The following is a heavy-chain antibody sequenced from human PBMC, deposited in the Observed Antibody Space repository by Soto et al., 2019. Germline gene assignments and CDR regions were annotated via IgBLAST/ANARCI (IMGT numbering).Heavy chain of an antibody. D-gene: IGHD6-19*01. V-gene: IGHV3-23*01. J-gene: IGHJ4*02. CDR2: ISGSGSST. Sequence: EVQLLESGGGLVQPGGSLRLSCAASGFTFSSYAMNWVRQAPGKGLEWVTVISGSGSSTYYADSVKGRITISRDNSKNTLYLQMNSLRAEDTAVYYCASRSSGWYFDYWGQGTLVTVSS. CDR1: GFTFSSYA. CDR3: ASRSSGWYFDY.